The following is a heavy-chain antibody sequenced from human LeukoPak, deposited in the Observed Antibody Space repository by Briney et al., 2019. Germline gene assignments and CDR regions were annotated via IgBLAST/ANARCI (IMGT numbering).Heavy chain of an antibody. J-gene: IGHJ4*02. CDR1: GFTFINAW. CDR2: IKSKTDSGTA. CDR3: TTVGPSGSHYPLAS. V-gene: IGHV3-15*01. D-gene: IGHD3-10*01. Sequence: GGSLRLSCAAAGFTFINAWMSGVRQARGKGLEWGGRIKSKTDSGTADHGTPVKGRFIISRDDSKSTLYLQMNSLRTEDTAVYYCTTVGPSGSHYPLASWGQGTLVTVSS.